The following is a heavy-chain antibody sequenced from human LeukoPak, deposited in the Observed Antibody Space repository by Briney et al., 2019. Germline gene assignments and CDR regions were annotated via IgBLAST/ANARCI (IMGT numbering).Heavy chain of an antibody. J-gene: IGHJ5*02. V-gene: IGHV3-48*03. Sequence: GGSLRLSCAASGFTFSSYEMNWVRQAPGKGLEWVSYTSSSGSTIYYADSVKGRFTISRDNAKNSLYLQMNSLRAEDTAAYYCARKGPGRFGWFGPWGQGTLVTVSS. CDR1: GFTFSSYE. CDR3: ARKGPGRFGWFGP. D-gene: IGHD3-3*01. CDR2: TSSSGSTI.